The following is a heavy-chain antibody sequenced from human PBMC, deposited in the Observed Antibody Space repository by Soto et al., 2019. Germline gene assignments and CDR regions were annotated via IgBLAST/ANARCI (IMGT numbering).Heavy chain of an antibody. CDR3: ARGEGIAAAGKDY. D-gene: IGHD6-13*01. J-gene: IGHJ4*02. CDR2: IIPILGIA. CDR1: GGTFSSYT. V-gene: IGHV1-69*02. Sequence: QVQLVQSGAEVKKPGSSVKVSCKASGGTFSSYTISWVRQAPGQGLEWMGRIIPILGIANYAQKFQGRVTITADKSTSTAYRELSSLRSEDTAVYYCARGEGIAAAGKDYWGQGTLVTVSS.